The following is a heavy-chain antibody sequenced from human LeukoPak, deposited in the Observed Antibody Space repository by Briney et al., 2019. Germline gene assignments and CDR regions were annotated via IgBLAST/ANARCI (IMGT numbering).Heavy chain of an antibody. CDR1: GFTFSSYA. CDR3: ARDRDYYGSGSYADYGMDV. CDR2: IKQDGSEK. Sequence: GGSLRLSCAASGFTFSSYAMSWVRQAPGKGLEWVAHIKQDGSEKYYVGSVKGRFTISRDNAKNSLYLQMNSLKAEDTAVYYCARDRDYYGSGSYADYGMDVWGQGTTVTVSS. V-gene: IGHV3-7*01. D-gene: IGHD3-10*01. J-gene: IGHJ6*02.